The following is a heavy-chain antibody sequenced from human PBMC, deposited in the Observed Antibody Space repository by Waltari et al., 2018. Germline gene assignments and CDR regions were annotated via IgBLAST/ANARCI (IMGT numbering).Heavy chain of an antibody. CDR3: ASLGVGATGLDY. Sequence: QVQLVQSGAEVKKPGASVKVSCKASGYTFTSYYMHWVRQAPGQGLEWMGIINPRGGSTIYAQKFQGRVTMTRDTSTSTVYMELSSLRSEDTAVYYCASLGVGATGLDYWGQGTLVTVSS. CDR2: INPRGGST. V-gene: IGHV1-46*03. CDR1: GYTFTSYY. D-gene: IGHD1-26*01. J-gene: IGHJ4*02.